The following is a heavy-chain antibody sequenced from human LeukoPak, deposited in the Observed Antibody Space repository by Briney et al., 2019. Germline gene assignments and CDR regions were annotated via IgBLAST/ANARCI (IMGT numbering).Heavy chain of an antibody. CDR1: GFTFSTYA. Sequence: PGGSLRLSCAASGFTFSTYAMNWVRQAPGKGLEWVSAISGSGAKTYYADFVKGRFTISRDNSKNTLYLQMNSLRAEDTAVYYCAKDPSGGWVINWFDPWGQGTLVTVSS. CDR3: AKDPSGGWVINWFDP. CDR2: ISGSGAKT. V-gene: IGHV3-23*01. J-gene: IGHJ5*02. D-gene: IGHD6-19*01.